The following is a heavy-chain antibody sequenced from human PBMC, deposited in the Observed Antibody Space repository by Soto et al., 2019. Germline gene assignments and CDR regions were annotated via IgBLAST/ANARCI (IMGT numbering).Heavy chain of an antibody. CDR3: ARERGPRVVLGYCGGDCVNYFDC. CDR1: GYTFTSYY. D-gene: IGHD2-21*02. CDR2: INPSGGST. V-gene: IGHV1-46*01. J-gene: IGHJ4*02. Sequence: ASLKVSCKASGYTFTSYYMHWVRQAPGQGLEWMGIINPSGGSTSYAQKFQGRVTMTRDTSTSTVYMELSSLRSEDTAVYYCARERGPRVVLGYCGGDCVNYFDCWGRGSLVTVSS.